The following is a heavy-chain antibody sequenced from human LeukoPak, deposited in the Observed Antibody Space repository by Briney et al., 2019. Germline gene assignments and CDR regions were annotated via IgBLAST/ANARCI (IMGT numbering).Heavy chain of an antibody. CDR3: ARQADDSSSSLVYFDY. V-gene: IGHV4-59*08. CDR1: GGSISSHY. CDR2: IYYSGTT. Sequence: SDTLSLTCAVSGGSISSHYWSWIRQPPGKGLEWIGFIYYSGTTKYNPSLKSRVTISADTSKNQFSLKLSSVTAADTAVYYCARQADDSSSSLVYFDYWGQGTLVTVSS. J-gene: IGHJ4*02. D-gene: IGHD6-6*01.